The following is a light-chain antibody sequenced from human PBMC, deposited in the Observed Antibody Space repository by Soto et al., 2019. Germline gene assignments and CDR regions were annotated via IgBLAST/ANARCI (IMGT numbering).Light chain of an antibody. J-gene: IGKJ4*01. CDR1: QSVSSY. Sequence: ETRVTQSPGPLSLSPGERATLSCRASQSVSSYLAWYQQKPGQAPRLLIYDASNRATGIPARFSGSGSGTDFTLTISSLEREDFAVYYCQQRSNWPLTFGGGTKVDIK. CDR3: QQRSNWPLT. CDR2: DAS. V-gene: IGKV3-11*01.